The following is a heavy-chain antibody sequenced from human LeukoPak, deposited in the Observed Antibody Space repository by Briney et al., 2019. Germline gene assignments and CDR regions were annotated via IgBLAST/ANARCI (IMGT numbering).Heavy chain of an antibody. CDR1: GYTFTDYH. Sequence: ASVKVSCKTSGYTFTDYHIHWVRQAPGQGLECMGWINPYSGSTDYAQKFQGRVTMTRDTSISTAYMELSRLRSDDTAVYYCARGSLYYYYMDVWGKGTTVTISS. CDR3: ARGSLYYYYMDV. J-gene: IGHJ6*03. CDR2: INPYSGST. V-gene: IGHV1-2*02.